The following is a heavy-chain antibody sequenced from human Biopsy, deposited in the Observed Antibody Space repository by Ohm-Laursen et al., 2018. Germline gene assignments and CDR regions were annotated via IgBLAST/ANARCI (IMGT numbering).Heavy chain of an antibody. CDR3: ARDSRGGHLNTTLITGKNLDS. D-gene: IGHD3-16*01. V-gene: IGHV4-59*01. CDR2: ITYRGST. Sequence: TLSLTCTVSGGSISGYHWSWIRKSPGKGLEWIGSITYRGSTYYNPSLKSRVTISVDTSKNQFSLKLNSVTAADTAVYFCARDSRGGHLNTTLITGKNLDSWGQGILVTVSS. J-gene: IGHJ4*02. CDR1: GGSISGYH.